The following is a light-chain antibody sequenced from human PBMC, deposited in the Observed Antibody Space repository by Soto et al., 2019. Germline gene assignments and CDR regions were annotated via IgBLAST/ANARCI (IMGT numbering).Light chain of an antibody. CDR3: QQFNNYPLLT. Sequence: AIQLTQSPSSLSASVGDRVTITCRASQGISSVLVWYQQKQGKIPKLLIYHASSLESGVPSRFSGSGSGTDFTLTVSSLQPKDFATHYCQQFNNYPLLTFGGGTKVEIK. V-gene: IGKV1D-13*01. CDR2: HAS. J-gene: IGKJ4*01. CDR1: QGISSV.